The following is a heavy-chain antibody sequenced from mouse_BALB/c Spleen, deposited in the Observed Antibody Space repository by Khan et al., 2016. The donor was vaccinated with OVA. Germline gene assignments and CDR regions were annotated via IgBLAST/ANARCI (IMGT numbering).Heavy chain of an antibody. CDR2: ISYSGST. V-gene: IGHV3-2*02. CDR1: GYSITSGYG. D-gene: IGHD1-2*01. J-gene: IGHJ2*01. CDR3: ARTARIKY. Sequence: QLEESGPGLEKPSQSLSLTCTVTGYSITSGYGWNWIRQFPGNKLEWMGYISYSGSTNYNPSLKSRISITRDTSKNQFFLQLNSMTTEDTATYYCARTARIKYWGQGTTLTVSS.